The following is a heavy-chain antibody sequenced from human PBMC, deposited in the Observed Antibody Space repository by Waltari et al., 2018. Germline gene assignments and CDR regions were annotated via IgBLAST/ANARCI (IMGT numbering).Heavy chain of an antibody. D-gene: IGHD5-18*01. CDR3: ARQGYSYGYPWFDP. V-gene: IGHV4-59*08. Sequence: QVQLQESGPGLVKPSETLSLTCTVSGGSISSYYWSWIRQPPGKGLEWIGYNYYSGSTNNNPSLKSRVTISVDTSKNQFSLKLSSVTAADTAVYYCARQGYSYGYPWFDPWGQGTLVTVSS. CDR1: GGSISSYY. CDR2: NYYSGST. J-gene: IGHJ5*02.